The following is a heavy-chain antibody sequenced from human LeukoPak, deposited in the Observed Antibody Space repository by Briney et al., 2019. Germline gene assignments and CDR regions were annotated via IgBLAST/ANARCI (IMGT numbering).Heavy chain of an antibody. V-gene: IGHV1-69*13. CDR1: GYTFTSYA. CDR2: IIPIFGTA. D-gene: IGHD1-1*01. Sequence: SVKVSCKASGYTFTSYAMNWVRQAPGQGLEWMGGIIPIFGTANYAQKFQGRVTITADESTSTAYMELSSLRSEDTAVYYCARSQVQLERRGGYYYYYMDVWGKGTTVTVSS. CDR3: ARSQVQLERRGGYYYYYMDV. J-gene: IGHJ6*03.